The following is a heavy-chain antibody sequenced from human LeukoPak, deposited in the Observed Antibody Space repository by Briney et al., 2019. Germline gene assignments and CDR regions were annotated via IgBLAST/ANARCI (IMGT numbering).Heavy chain of an antibody. CDR2: IDDDGTGT. V-gene: IGHV3-74*01. Sequence: GGSLRLSCAASGFPFSGYWVHWVRQAPGKGLVWVSRIDDDGTGTTYADSVKGRFTISRDNAKNTLYLQMNSLRVEDTAVYYCARSASGYDSWGQGTLVTVSS. D-gene: IGHD5-12*01. CDR3: ARSASGYDS. CDR1: GFPFSGYW. J-gene: IGHJ5*02.